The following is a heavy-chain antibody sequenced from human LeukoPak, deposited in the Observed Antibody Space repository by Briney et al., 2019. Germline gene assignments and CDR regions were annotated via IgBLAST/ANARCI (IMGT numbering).Heavy chain of an antibody. D-gene: IGHD3-16*02. CDR1: GFTFSIYW. J-gene: IGHJ4*02. Sequence: SGGSLRLSCAASGFTFSIYWIHWVRQAPGKGLVWVSRINSDGSSTSHADSVKGRFTISRDNAKDTLYLQMNSLRDEDTAVYYCARDRDDYVWGSYPAGDYWGQGTLVTVSS. V-gene: IGHV3-74*01. CDR3: ARDRDDYVWGSYPAGDY. CDR2: INSDGSST.